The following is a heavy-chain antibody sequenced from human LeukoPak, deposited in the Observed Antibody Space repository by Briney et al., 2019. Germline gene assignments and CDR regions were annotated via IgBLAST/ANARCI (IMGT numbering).Heavy chain of an antibody. D-gene: IGHD4-11*01. CDR3: ATYFTVTEYYFDY. CDR2: INHSGST. CDR1: GGSFSGYY. V-gene: IGHV4-34*01. Sequence: SETLSLTCAVYGGSFSGYYWSWIRHPPGKGLEWIGEINHSGSTNYNPSLKSRVTISVDTSKNQFSLKLSSVTAADTAVYYCATYFTVTEYYFDYWGQGTLVTVSS. J-gene: IGHJ4*02.